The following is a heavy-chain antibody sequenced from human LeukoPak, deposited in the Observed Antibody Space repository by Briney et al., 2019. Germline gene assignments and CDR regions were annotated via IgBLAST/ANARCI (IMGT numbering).Heavy chain of an antibody. J-gene: IGHJ5*02. CDR3: AKDLTMIVVSVDP. V-gene: IGHV3-23*01. CDR2: ISGSGGRT. CDR1: GFTFSNYA. Sequence: PGGSLRLSCAASGFTFSNYAMTWVRQAPGKGLEWVSSISGSGGRTYFADSVKGRFTISRDNSKNTLYLQMSSLRVEDTAVYYCAKDLTMIVVSVDPWGQGTLVTVSS. D-gene: IGHD3-22*01.